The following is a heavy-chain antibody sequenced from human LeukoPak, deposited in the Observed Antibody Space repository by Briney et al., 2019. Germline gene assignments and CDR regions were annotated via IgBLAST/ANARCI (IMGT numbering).Heavy chain of an antibody. CDR1: GFPFSSYA. Sequence: GGSLRLSCSASGFPFSSYAMHWVRQAPGKGLEYVAAISDSGGRTYYADSVKGRFTISRDNSKNTLYLQMSSLRAEDTAVYFCVRGYSFGPYGMDVWGQGTTVTVSS. CDR3: VRGYSFGPYGMDV. V-gene: IGHV3-64D*09. J-gene: IGHJ6*02. CDR2: ISDSGGRT. D-gene: IGHD2-15*01.